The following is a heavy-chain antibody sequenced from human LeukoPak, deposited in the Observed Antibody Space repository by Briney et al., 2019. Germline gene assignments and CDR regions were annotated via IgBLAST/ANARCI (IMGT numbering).Heavy chain of an antibody. D-gene: IGHD1-1*01. CDR1: GFTFTTYT. CDR3: ATWDDLPLDR. V-gene: IGHV3-21*01. CDR2: ITGNGSSI. Sequence: GGSPRLSCLGSGFTFTTYTMHWVRQAPGKALEWVSAITGNGSSIYYSGPLKGRFTISRDNAKNSVYLHMTGLSAADTAVYYCATWDDLPLDRWGQGTLVTVSS. J-gene: IGHJ5*02.